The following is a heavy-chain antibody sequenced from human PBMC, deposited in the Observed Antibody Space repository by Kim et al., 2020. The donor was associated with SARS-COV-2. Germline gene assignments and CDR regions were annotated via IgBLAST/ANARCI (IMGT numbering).Heavy chain of an antibody. J-gene: IGHJ6*02. CDR1: GGSSTTYY. CDR2: INQRGII. V-gene: IGHV4-34*01. CDR3: AVAVGGTPLFLYNGMDV. D-gene: IGHD2-15*01. Sequence: SETLSLTCGVSGGSSTTYYWSWIRQPPGKGLEWIGEINQRGIINYNPSLRSRITISKDTSKKQVSLKLTSVTAADTGVYFCAVAVGGTPLFLYNGMDVWGQGTTVTVSS.